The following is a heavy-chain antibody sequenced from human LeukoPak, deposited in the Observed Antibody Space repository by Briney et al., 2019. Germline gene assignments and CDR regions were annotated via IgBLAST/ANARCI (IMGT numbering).Heavy chain of an antibody. J-gene: IGHJ3*02. Sequence: GGSLRLSCAASRYTFDDHGMSWVRQAPGKGLEWVSGINWDGGSTGYADSVKGRLTISRDNAKNSLYLQMNTLRAEDTALYYCAGEMYASGWLNAFDIWGQGTMVTVSS. D-gene: IGHD6-19*01. CDR3: AGEMYASGWLNAFDI. V-gene: IGHV3-20*04. CDR1: RYTFDDHG. CDR2: INWDGGST.